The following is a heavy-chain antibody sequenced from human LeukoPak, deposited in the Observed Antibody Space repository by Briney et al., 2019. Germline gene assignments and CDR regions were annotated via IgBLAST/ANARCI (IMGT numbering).Heavy chain of an antibody. J-gene: IGHJ5*01. CDR3: ARGTTSYDS. Sequence: GGSLRLSCAASGFTFSSYAMSWVRQAPGKGLEWVSVISGGGGSTYYSDSGKGRLTISRDNSKNTLYLQMSSLRVEDTAAYYCARGTTSYDSWGQGTLVTVSS. V-gene: IGHV3-23*01. CDR2: ISGGGGST. D-gene: IGHD1/OR15-1a*01. CDR1: GFTFSSYA.